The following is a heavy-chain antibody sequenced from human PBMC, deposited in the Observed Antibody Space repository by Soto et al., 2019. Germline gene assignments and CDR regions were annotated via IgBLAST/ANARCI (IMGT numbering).Heavy chain of an antibody. CDR1: GGSFSGYY. Sequence: PSETLSLTCAVYGGSFSGYYWSWIRQPPGKGLEWIGEINHSGSTNYNPSLKSRVTISVDTSKNQFSLKLSSVTAADTAVYYCARGSGGYDFRSGYWLRRFDPWGQGTLVTVSS. CDR3: ARGSGGYDFRSGYWLRRFDP. D-gene: IGHD3-3*01. V-gene: IGHV4-34*01. J-gene: IGHJ5*02. CDR2: INHSGST.